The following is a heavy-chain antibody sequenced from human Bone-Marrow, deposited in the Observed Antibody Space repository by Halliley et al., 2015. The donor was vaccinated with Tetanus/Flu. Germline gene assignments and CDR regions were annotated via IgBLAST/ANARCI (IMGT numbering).Heavy chain of an antibody. CDR2: INFSGDT. Sequence: YINFSGDTNYNPSLKSRVTISVDTSKNQFSLKLSSVAAADTAVYYCARLRKQPVAIPFYSLDVWGPGTTVTVSS. V-gene: IGHV4-59*01. CDR3: ARLRKQPVAIPFYSLDV. D-gene: IGHD2-21*01. J-gene: IGHJ6*02.